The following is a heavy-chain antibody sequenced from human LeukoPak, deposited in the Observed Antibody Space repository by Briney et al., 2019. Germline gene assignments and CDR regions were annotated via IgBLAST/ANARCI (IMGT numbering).Heavy chain of an antibody. D-gene: IGHD3-22*01. CDR3: ARDSLHYDSSGYYYGAFDI. CDR2: ISSSSSYI. CDR1: GFTFSSYS. Sequence: PGGSLRLSCAASGFTFSSYSMNWVRQAPGKGLEGVSSISSSSSYIYYADSVKGRFTISRDNAKNSLYLQMNSLRAEDTAVYYCARDSLHYDSSGYYYGAFDIWGQGTMVTVSS. V-gene: IGHV3-21*01. J-gene: IGHJ3*02.